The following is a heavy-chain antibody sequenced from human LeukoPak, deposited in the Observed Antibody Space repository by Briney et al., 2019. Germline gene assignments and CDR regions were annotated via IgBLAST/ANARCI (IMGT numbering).Heavy chain of an antibody. CDR2: LKEDGSQK. V-gene: IGHV3-7*02. D-gene: IGHD1-1*01. CDR3: TRMYRNGFDY. J-gene: IGHJ4*02. Sequence: GGSLRLSCAASGFTFSSYWMSWVRQATGRGLEWVASLKEDGSQKYYVDSVKGRFTISRDNAKNSLYLEMNNLRAEDTAVYYCTRMYRNGFDYWGQGTLVTVSS. CDR1: GFTFSSYW.